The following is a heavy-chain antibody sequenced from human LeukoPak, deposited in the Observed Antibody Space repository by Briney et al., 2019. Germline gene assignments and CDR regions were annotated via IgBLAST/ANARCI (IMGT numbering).Heavy chain of an antibody. CDR1: GASISSYY. CDR2: IYTSGST. J-gene: IGHJ4*02. Sequence: SETLTLTCTVSGASISSYYWSWIRQPAGKGLEWIGRIYTSGSTNYNPSLKSRVTLSVDTSKNQFSLKLRSVTAADTAVYYCARDYGGWRFDYWGQGTLVTVSS. D-gene: IGHD2-8*01. CDR3: ARDYGGWRFDY. V-gene: IGHV4-4*07.